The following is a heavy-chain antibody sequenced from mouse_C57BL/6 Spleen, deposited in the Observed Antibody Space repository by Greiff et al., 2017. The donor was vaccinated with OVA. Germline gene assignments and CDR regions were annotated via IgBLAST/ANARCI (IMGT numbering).Heavy chain of an antibody. Sequence: EVQLQESGPELVKPGASVKISCKASGYSFTGYYMNWVKQSPEKSLEWIGEINPSTGGTTYNQKFKAKATLTVDKSSRTAYMQLKSLTSEDSAVYYCAKYDYDGALDDWGQGTTLTVSS. D-gene: IGHD2-4*01. J-gene: IGHJ2*01. CDR2: INPSTGGT. V-gene: IGHV1-42*01. CDR1: GYSFTGYY. CDR3: AKYDYDGALDD.